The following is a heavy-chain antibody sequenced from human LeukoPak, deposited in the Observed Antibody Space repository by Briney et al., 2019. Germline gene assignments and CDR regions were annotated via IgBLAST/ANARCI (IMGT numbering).Heavy chain of an antibody. CDR3: ARKEKVTMVRGVIITRWFDP. D-gene: IGHD3-10*01. CDR1: GGSFSGYY. J-gene: IGHJ5*02. V-gene: IGHV4-34*01. Sequence: SETLSLTCAVYGGSFSGYYWSWIRQPPGKGLEWIGEINHSGSTNYNPSLKSRVTISVDTSKNQFSLKLSSVTAADTAVYYCARKEKVTMVRGVIITRWFDPWGQGTLVTASS. CDR2: INHSGST.